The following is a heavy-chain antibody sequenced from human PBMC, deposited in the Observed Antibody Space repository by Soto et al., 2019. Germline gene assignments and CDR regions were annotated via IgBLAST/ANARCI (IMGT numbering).Heavy chain of an antibody. CDR3: ARRFSGTGRYFDS. CDR2: INQSGST. V-gene: IGHV4-34*02. D-gene: IGHD1-1*01. Sequence: QVQLQQWGAGLLKPSETLSLSCAVYGASFSGYYWNWIRQPPGKGREWIGEINQSGSTNYSPSLKTRVTISVDTSKKQFSLRVSSVTAADTAVYYCARRFSGTGRYFDSWGQGALVTVSS. J-gene: IGHJ4*02. CDR1: GASFSGYY.